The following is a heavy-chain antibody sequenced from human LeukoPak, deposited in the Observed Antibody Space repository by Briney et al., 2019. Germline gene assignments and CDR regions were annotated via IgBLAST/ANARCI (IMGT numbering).Heavy chain of an antibody. CDR2: INWNGGST. CDR1: GFTFDDYG. CDR3: ARVVDTHFDY. J-gene: IGHJ4*02. V-gene: IGHV3-20*04. D-gene: IGHD5-18*01. Sequence: GGSLRLSCAASGFTFDDYGMSWVRQAPGKGLEWVSGINWNGGSTGYADSVKGRFTISRDNAKNSLYLQMNSLRAEDTAVYYRARVVDTHFDYWGQGTLVTVSS.